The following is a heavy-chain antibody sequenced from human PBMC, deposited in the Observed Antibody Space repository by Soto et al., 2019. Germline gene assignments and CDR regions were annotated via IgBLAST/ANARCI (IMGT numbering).Heavy chain of an antibody. D-gene: IGHD7-27*01. CDR1: GGSFSGYY. V-gene: IGHV4-34*01. Sequence: QVQLQQWGAGLLKPSETLSLTCAVYGGSFSGYYWNWIRQPPGKGLEWIGEINHSGSTNYNPSLKSRVTLSVDTSKNQFSLKLSSVTAADTAVYYCARGWGGIDYWGQGTLVTVSS. J-gene: IGHJ4*02. CDR2: INHSGST. CDR3: ARGWGGIDY.